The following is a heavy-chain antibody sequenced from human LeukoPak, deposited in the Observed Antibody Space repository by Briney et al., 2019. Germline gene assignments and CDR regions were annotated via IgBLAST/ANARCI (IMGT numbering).Heavy chain of an antibody. CDR1: GGSISSYY. CDR2: IYYSGST. Sequence: SETLSLTCTVSGGSISSYYWSWIRQPPGRGLEWIGYIYYSGSTNYNPSLKSRVTISVDTSKNQFSLKLSSVTAADTAVYYCARGDSSSSNWFDPWGQGTLVTASS. D-gene: IGHD3-22*01. CDR3: ARGDSSSSNWFDP. V-gene: IGHV4-59*01. J-gene: IGHJ5*02.